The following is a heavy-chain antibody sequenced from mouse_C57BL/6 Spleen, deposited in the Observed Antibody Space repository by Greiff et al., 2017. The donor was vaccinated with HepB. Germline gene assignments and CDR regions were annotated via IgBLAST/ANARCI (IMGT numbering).Heavy chain of an antibody. V-gene: IGHV5-4*01. CDR2: ISDGGSYT. CDR1: GFTFSSYA. D-gene: IGHD1-1*01. Sequence: EVKVEESGGGLVKPGGSLKLSCAASGFTFSSYAMSWVRQTPEKRLEWVATISDGGSYTYYPDNVKGRFTISRDNAKNNLYLQMSHLKSEDTAMYYCARDGYGSSYPYYFDYWGQGTTLTVSS. CDR3: ARDGYGSSYPYYFDY. J-gene: IGHJ2*01.